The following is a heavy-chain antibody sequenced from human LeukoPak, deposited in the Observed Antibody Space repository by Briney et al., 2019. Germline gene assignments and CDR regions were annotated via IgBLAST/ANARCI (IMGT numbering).Heavy chain of an antibody. J-gene: IGHJ4*02. Sequence: SETLSLTCTVSGGSISTFYWSWIRQPPGKGLEWIGYVYYNGNTNYNPSLKSRVTISVDTSKNQFSLKLTSVTAADTAVYFCARRVAVTARYYFDFWGQGTLVTVSS. CDR3: ARRVAVTARYYFDF. V-gene: IGHV4-59*08. D-gene: IGHD6-19*01. CDR1: GGSISTFY. CDR2: VYYNGNT.